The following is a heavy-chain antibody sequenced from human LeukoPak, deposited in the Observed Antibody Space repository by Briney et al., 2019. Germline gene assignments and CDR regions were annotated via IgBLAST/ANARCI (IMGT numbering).Heavy chain of an antibody. V-gene: IGHV1-2*02. CDR2: INPNSGGT. J-gene: IGHJ3*02. CDR3: ARGDRSSSILEDAFDI. Sequence: ASVKVSCKASGYTFTGNYMHLVRQAPGQGLEWMGWINPNSGGTTYAQKFQGRVTMTRDTSISTAYMELSGLRSDDTAVYFCARGDRSSSILEDAFDIWGQGTMVTVSS. D-gene: IGHD6-6*01. CDR1: GYTFTGNY.